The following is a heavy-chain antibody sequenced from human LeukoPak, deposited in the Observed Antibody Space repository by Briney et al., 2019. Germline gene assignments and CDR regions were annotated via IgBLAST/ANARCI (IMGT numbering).Heavy chain of an antibody. CDR2: IFSSGGGA. CDR3: TTDRGITDLPFFGY. J-gene: IGHJ4*02. D-gene: IGHD3-10*01. CDR1: GFTFSNYA. Sequence: PGGSLRLSCAASGFTFSNYAMSWVRQAPGKGLEWVSFIFSSGGGAYYADSVKGRFTIPRDNSKNTLYLQMNSLKTEDTAVYYCTTDRGITDLPFFGYWGLGTLVTVSS. V-gene: IGHV3-23*01.